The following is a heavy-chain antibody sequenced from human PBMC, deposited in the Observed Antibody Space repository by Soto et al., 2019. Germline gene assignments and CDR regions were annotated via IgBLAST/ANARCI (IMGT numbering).Heavy chain of an antibody. CDR1: GFTFDDYA. J-gene: IGHJ4*02. D-gene: IGHD3-9*01. CDR2: ISWNSGSI. Sequence: GGSLRLSCAASGFTFDDYAMHWVRQAPGKGLEWVSGISWNSGSIGYADSVKGRFTISRDNAKNSLYLQMNSLRAEDTALYYCAKGDYDILTGPDYWGQGTLVTVSS. V-gene: IGHV3-9*01. CDR3: AKGDYDILTGPDY.